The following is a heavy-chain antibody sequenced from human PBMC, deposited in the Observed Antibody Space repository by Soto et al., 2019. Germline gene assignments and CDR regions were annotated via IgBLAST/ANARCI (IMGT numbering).Heavy chain of an antibody. D-gene: IGHD1-26*01. CDR1: GGTFSSYT. CDR2: IIPILGIA. Sequence: GASVKVSCKASGGTFSSYTISWVRQAPGQGLEWMGRIIPILGIANYAQKFQGRVTITADKSTSTAYMELSSLRSEDTAVYYCARDRPGVGATLVYWGQGTLVTVSS. CDR3: ARDRPGVGATLVY. J-gene: IGHJ4*02. V-gene: IGHV1-69*04.